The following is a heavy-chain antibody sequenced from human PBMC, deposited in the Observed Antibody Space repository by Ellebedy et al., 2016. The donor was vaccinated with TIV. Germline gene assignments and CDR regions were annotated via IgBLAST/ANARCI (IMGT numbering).Heavy chain of an antibody. CDR1: GFTFNSHA. J-gene: IGHJ4*02. CDR2: ISTSGGRT. Sequence: GESLKISCAASGFTFNSHAMSWVRQTPPKGLEWVSAISTSGGRTYYADSVKGRFTVSRDNSKNMVYLQLNSLTAEDTAVYYCAKPPEQWLIHTGLDSWGQGTLVTVAS. CDR3: AKPPEQWLIHTGLDS. D-gene: IGHD6-19*01. V-gene: IGHV3-23*01.